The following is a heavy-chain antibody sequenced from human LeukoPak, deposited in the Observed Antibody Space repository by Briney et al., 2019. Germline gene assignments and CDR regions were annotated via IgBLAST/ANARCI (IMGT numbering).Heavy chain of an antibody. CDR3: ARVGGLPLTHYYMDV. Sequence: PGGSLRLSCAASGFTFSSYSMNWVRQAPGKGLEWVSSISSSSSYIYYADSGEGRFTISRDNAKNSLYLQMNSLRAEDTAVYCCARVGGLPLTHYYMDVWGKGTTVTVSS. CDR2: ISSSSSYI. CDR1: GFTFSSYS. J-gene: IGHJ6*03. V-gene: IGHV3-21*01. D-gene: IGHD4-23*01.